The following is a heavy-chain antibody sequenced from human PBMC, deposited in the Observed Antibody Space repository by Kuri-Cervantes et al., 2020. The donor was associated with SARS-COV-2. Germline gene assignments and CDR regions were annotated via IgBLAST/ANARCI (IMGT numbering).Heavy chain of an antibody. CDR3: ARGDYGDYYYYGMDV. Sequence: GESLKISCAASEFTFSDHYMTWIRQAPGKGLEWVSYISESGSTKYYAYSVKGRFTISRDNAKHSLYLQMNSLRAEDTAVYYCARGDYGDYYYYGMDVWGQRTTVTVSS. D-gene: IGHD4-17*01. J-gene: IGHJ6*02. CDR1: EFTFSDHY. V-gene: IGHV3-11*01. CDR2: ISESGSTK.